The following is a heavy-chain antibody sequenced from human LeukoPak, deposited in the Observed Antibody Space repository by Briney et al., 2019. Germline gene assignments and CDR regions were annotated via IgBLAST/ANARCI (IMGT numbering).Heavy chain of an antibody. CDR3: ARTTVTVTATGEFDY. D-gene: IGHD2-21*02. J-gene: IGHJ4*02. Sequence: ASVKVSCKASGYTFTGYYIHWVRQAPGQGLEWMGRINPNNGGTNYVQEFQGRVTMNRDTSINPDYMELSRLTYDDTAVYYCARTTVTVTATGEFDYWGQGILVTVSS. CDR1: GYTFTGYY. V-gene: IGHV1-2*06. CDR2: INPNNGGT.